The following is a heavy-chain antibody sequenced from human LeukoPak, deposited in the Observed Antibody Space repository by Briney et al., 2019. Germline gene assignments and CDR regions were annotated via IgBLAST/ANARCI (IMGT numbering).Heavy chain of an antibody. D-gene: IGHD2/OR15-2a*01. J-gene: IGHJ4*02. CDR3: ARGHNRYYFDY. Sequence: GGSLRLSCAASEFSVGSNYMTWVRQAPGKGLEWVSLIYSGGSTYYADSVKGRFTISRDNSKNTLYLQMNSLRAEDTAVYFCARGHNRYYFDYWGQGTLVIVSS. V-gene: IGHV3-66*01. CDR2: IYSGGST. CDR1: EFSVGSNY.